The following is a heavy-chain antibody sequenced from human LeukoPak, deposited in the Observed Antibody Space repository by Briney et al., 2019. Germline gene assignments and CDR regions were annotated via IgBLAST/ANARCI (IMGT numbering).Heavy chain of an antibody. D-gene: IGHD5-12*01. CDR2: IRYDGSNK. CDR1: GFTFSSYA. Sequence: GGSLRLSCAASGFTFSSYAMSWVRQAPGKGLEWVAFIRYDGSNKYYADSVKGRFTISRDNSKNTLYLQMNSLRAEDTAVYYCAKHRRVATIRAPFDYWGQGTLVTVSS. CDR3: AKHRRVATIRAPFDY. V-gene: IGHV3-30*02. J-gene: IGHJ4*02.